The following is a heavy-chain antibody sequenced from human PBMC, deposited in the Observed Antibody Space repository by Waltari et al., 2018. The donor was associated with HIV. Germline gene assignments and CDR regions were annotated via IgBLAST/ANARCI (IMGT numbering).Heavy chain of an antibody. CDR3: ARYFWGGYYYGMDV. CDR1: GFTFSSYS. V-gene: IGHV3-21*01. Sequence: EVQLVESGGGLVKPGGSLRLSCAASGFTFSSYSMNWVRQAQGKGLGWVSSISSSSSYIYYADSVKGRFTLSRDNARNSLYLQMNSLRAEDTAVYYCARYFWGGYYYGMDVWGQGTTVTVSS. J-gene: IGHJ6*02. D-gene: IGHD3-16*01. CDR2: ISSSSSYI.